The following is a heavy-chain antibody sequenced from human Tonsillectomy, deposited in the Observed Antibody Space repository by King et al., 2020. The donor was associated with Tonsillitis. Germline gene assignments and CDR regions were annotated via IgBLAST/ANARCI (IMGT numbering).Heavy chain of an antibody. CDR1: GFTVSSNY. D-gene: IGHD3-10*01. Sequence: VQLVESGGGLIQPGGSLRLSCAASGFTVSSNYMSWVRQAPGKGLEWVSVIYSGGSTYYADSVKGRFTISRDNSKNTLYLQMNSLRAEDTAVYYCARDLGSSPVYYGSGSYEGMDVWGQGTTVTVSS. CDR2: IYSGGST. CDR3: ARDLGSSPVYYGSGSYEGMDV. J-gene: IGHJ6*02. V-gene: IGHV3-53*01.